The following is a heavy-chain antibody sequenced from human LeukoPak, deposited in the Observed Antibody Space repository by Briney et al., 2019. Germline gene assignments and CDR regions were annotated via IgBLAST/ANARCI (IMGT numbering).Heavy chain of an antibody. Sequence: GGSLRLSCAASGFTFSSYPMSWVRQAPGRGLEWVSYISSGGSTTYYADSVKGRLTISRDNAKNSLYLQMNNLRGDDTAVYYCARRYCSSTSCTLDYWGQGTQVTVSS. CDR3: ARRYCSSTSCTLDY. J-gene: IGHJ4*02. V-gene: IGHV3-48*04. D-gene: IGHD2-2*01. CDR2: ISSGGSTT. CDR1: GFTFSSYP.